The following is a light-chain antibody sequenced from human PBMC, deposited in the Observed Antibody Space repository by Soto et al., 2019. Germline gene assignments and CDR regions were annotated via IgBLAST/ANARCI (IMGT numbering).Light chain of an antibody. CDR1: QTIANNF. CDR2: GAS. J-gene: IGKJ2*01. CDR3: QQYDSSYT. Sequence: EIVLTQSPGTVSSSPGERVTLSCRASQTIANNFLAWYQHRPGQAPRVVVYGASSRAIGIPDRFSGSGSGTEFTLTISRLEPEDFAVYYCQQYDSSYTFGQGTKLE. V-gene: IGKV3-20*01.